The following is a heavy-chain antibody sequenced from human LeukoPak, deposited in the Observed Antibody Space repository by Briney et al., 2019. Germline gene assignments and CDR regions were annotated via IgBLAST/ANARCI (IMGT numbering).Heavy chain of an antibody. Sequence: GGSLRLSCAASGFTFSSYEMNWVRQAPGKGLEWVSYISNSGNTIYYADSVKGRFTISRDNAKDSLYLQMNSLRAEDTAVYYCAKDLYYYGSDYWGQGTLVTVSS. V-gene: IGHV3-48*03. CDR3: AKDLYYYGSDY. CDR2: ISNSGNTI. CDR1: GFTFSSYE. J-gene: IGHJ4*02. D-gene: IGHD3-10*01.